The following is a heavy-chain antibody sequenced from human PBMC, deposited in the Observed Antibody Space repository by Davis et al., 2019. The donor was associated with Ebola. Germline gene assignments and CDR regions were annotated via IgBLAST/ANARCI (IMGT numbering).Heavy chain of an antibody. V-gene: IGHV5-10-1*01. CDR2: IDPSDSST. Sequence: KVSCKASGYSFTSHWITWVRQMPGKGLEWMGKIDPSDSSTNYNPSFQGHVTISADKSISTAYLQWSSLKASDTAMYYCARPLAARRGDAFDIWGQGTMVTVSS. CDR1: GYSFTSHW. D-gene: IGHD6-13*01. CDR3: ARPLAARRGDAFDI. J-gene: IGHJ3*02.